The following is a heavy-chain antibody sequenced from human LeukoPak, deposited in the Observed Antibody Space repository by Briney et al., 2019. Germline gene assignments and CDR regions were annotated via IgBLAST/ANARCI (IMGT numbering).Heavy chain of an antibody. V-gene: IGHV1-8*02. CDR2: MNPNSGNT. CDR3: ARPSTTYYSDSSGYYLFDY. D-gene: IGHD3-22*01. J-gene: IGHJ4*02. Sequence: VASVKVSCKASGYTFTSYGISWVRQAPGQGLEWMGWMNPNSGNTGYAQKFQGRVTMTRNTSISTAYMELSSLRSEDTAVYYCARPSTTYYSDSSGYYLFDYWGQGTLVTVSS. CDR1: GYTFTSYG.